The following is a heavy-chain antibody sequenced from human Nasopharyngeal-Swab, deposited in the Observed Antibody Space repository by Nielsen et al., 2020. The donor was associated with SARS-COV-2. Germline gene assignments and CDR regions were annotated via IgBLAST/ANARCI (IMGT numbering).Heavy chain of an antibody. Sequence: WICQPPGKGLEWVGRIKSKTDGGTTDYAAPVKGRFTISRDDSKNTLYLQMNSLKTEDTAVYYCTTDVDSSSWHYCYYGMDVWGQGTTVTVSS. CDR3: TTDVDSSSWHYCYYGMDV. V-gene: IGHV3-15*01. CDR2: IKSKTDGGTT. D-gene: IGHD6-13*01. J-gene: IGHJ6*02.